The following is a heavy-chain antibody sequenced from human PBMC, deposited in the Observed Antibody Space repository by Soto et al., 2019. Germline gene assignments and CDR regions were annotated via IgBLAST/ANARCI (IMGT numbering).Heavy chain of an antibody. CDR1: GFTFSDYG. J-gene: IGHJ5*02. CDR2: ISGSAGNT. D-gene: IGHD4-17*01. Sequence: LRLSCAASGFTFSDYGMNWVRQAPGKGLEWVAAISGSAGNTYYADSVKGRFSTSRDNSKSTLYLEMNSLRVEDTAVYYCATNGEDDYGDYGAPLNWFDPWGQGTLVTVSS. V-gene: IGHV3-23*01. CDR3: ATNGEDDYGDYGAPLNWFDP.